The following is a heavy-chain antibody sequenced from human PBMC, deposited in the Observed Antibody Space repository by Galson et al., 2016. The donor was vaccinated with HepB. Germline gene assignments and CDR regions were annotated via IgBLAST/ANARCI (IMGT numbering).Heavy chain of an antibody. CDR1: GFTFSSYA. Sequence: SLRLSCAASGFTFSSYAMSWVRQAPGKGLEWVSVIYSGGGTFYADSVKGRFTISRDNSRNTLYVQMNNLRAEDTAVYYCARDYPGSSGNVGTFDIWGQGTMVAVSS. D-gene: IGHD6-19*01. V-gene: IGHV3-53*01. CDR3: ARDYPGSSGNVGTFDI. CDR2: IYSGGGT. J-gene: IGHJ3*02.